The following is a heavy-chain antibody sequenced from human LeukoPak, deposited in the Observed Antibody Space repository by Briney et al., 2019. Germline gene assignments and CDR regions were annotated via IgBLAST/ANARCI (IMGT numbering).Heavy chain of an antibody. CDR2: ISAYNGNT. V-gene: IGHV1-18*01. CDR1: GDTFTSYG. J-gene: IGHJ4*02. D-gene: IGHD3-22*01. CDR3: ARDDYYDSSGYYGLDY. Sequence: GASVRVSCKASGDTFTSYGISGVRQAPGQGLEWMGWISAYNGNTNYAQKLQGRVTMNTDTSTSTAYMELRSLRSDDTAVYYCARDDYYDSSGYYGLDYWGQGTLVTVSS.